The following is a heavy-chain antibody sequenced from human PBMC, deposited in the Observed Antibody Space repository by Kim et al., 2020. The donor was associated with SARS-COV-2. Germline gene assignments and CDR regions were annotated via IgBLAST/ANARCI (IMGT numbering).Heavy chain of an antibody. D-gene: IGHD5-12*01. Sequence: GGSLRLSCAASGFTFGSYAMTWVRQAPGKGLDCVSVISGGGETTYYADSVKGRFTISRDNSKNTLYLQMNSLRAEDTAVYYCAKEDGRDGYKDYSDYWGQGTLVTVSS. CDR2: ISGGGETT. CDR3: AKEDGRDGYKDYSDY. J-gene: IGHJ4*02. CDR1: GFTFGSYA. V-gene: IGHV3-23*01.